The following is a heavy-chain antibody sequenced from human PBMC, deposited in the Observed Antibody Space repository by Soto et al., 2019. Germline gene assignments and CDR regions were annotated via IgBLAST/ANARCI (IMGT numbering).Heavy chain of an antibody. CDR3: GDGMDV. V-gene: IGHV3-73*02. CDR2: IRSKANSYAT. J-gene: IGHJ6*02. Sequence: EVPLVESGGGLVQPGGSLKLSCAASGFTFSGSAMHWVRQASGKGLEWVGRIRSKANSYATAYAASVQGRFTISRDDSKNTAYLQMNSLKTEDTAVYYCGDGMDVWGQGTTVTVSS. CDR1: GFTFSGSA.